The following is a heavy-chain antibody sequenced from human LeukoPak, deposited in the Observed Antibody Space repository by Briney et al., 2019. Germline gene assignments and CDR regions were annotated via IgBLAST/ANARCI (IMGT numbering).Heavy chain of an antibody. Sequence: SETLSLTCTVSGGSISSYYWSWIRQPPGKGLEWIGYIYYSGSTNYNPSLKSRVTISVDTSKNQFSLKLSSVTAADTAVYYCARGRGGYSYGYLSSGVDPWGQGTLVTVSS. D-gene: IGHD5-18*01. CDR2: IYYSGST. CDR1: GGSISSYY. V-gene: IGHV4-59*08. J-gene: IGHJ5*02. CDR3: ARGRGGYSYGYLSSGVDP.